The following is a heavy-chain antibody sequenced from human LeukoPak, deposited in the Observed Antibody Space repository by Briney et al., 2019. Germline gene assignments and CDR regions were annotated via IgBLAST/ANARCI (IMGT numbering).Heavy chain of an antibody. V-gene: IGHV3-21*01. Sequence: GGSLRLSCAASGFTFSSYSMNWVRQAPGKGLEWVSSISSSSSYIYYADSVKGRFTISRDHAKNSLYLQMNSLRAEDTAVYYCAREGYSYGEYDYWGQGTLVTVSS. CDR2: ISSSSSYI. J-gene: IGHJ4*02. CDR1: GFTFSSYS. CDR3: AREGYSYGEYDY. D-gene: IGHD5-18*01.